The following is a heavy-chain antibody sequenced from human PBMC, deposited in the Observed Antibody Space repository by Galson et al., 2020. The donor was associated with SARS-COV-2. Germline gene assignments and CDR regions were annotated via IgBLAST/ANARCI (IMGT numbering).Heavy chain of an antibody. V-gene: IGHV3-30-3*01. CDR2: ISYDGSNK. CDR1: GFTFSSYA. CDR3: ARDQGGVLGY. D-gene: IGHD3-10*01. J-gene: IGHJ4*02. Sequence: SCAASGFTFSSYAMHWVRQAPGKGLEWVAVISYDGSNKYYADSVKGRFTISRDNSKNTLYLQMNSLRAEDTAVYYCARDQGGVLGYWGQGTLVTVSS.